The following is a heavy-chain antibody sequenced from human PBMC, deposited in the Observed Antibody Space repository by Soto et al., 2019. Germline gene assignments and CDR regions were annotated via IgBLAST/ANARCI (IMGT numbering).Heavy chain of an antibody. Sequence: DVQLVESGGGLIQPGESLRLSCAAFGLTVSGTKYVAWVRQAPGKGLEWVSALYNVFGSFYADSVKGRFTTSSDRSKSTVYLQMNDLRPDDTAVYYCASWHEREHAYDVWGQGTTVIVSS. D-gene: IGHD1-1*01. CDR3: ASWHEREHAYDV. CDR1: GLTVSGTKY. V-gene: IGHV3-53*01. CDR2: LYNVFGS. J-gene: IGHJ3*01.